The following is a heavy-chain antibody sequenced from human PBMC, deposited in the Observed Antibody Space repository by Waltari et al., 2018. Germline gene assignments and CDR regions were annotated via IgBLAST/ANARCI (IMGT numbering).Heavy chain of an antibody. CDR3: ASTYYYDSSGYYYSN. CDR2: VDPEDGET. Sequence: EVQLVQSGAEVKKPGATVKISCKASGYTFTDYYMHWVQQAPGKGLEWMGRVDPEDGETIYAEKCQGRVTITADTSTDTAYMELSSLRSEDTAVYYCASTYYYDSSGYYYSNWGQGTLVTVSS. V-gene: IGHV1-69-2*01. J-gene: IGHJ4*02. CDR1: GYTFTDYY. D-gene: IGHD3-22*01.